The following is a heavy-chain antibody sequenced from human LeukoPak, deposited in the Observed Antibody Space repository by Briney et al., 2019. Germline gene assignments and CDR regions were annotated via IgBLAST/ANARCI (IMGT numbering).Heavy chain of an antibody. D-gene: IGHD1-1*01. J-gene: IGHJ6*02. CDR2: MYYTGST. V-gene: IGHV4-39*01. CDR3: ARLRQPFYYYGMDV. CDR1: GGSISSTSHY. Sequence: SETLSLTCSVSGGSISSTSHYWGWVRQPPGKGLEWIGSMYYTGSTYYNPSLKSRVTISVDTSKNQFSLKLSSVTAADTAVYYCARLRQPFYYYGMDVWGQGTTVTVSS.